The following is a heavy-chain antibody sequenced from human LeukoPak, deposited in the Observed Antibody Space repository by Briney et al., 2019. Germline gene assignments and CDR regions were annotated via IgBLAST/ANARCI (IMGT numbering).Heavy chain of an antibody. J-gene: IGHJ4*02. CDR1: GFTSVNYA. V-gene: IGHV3-23*01. Sequence: GGSLRLSCAATGFTSVNYAMSWVRQAPGKGLEWVSAISGSGGSTYYADSVKGRFTISRDNSKNTLYLQMNSLRAEDTAVYYCAKDWRAASYFDYWGQGTLVTVSS. D-gene: IGHD3-3*01. CDR2: ISGSGGST. CDR3: AKDWRAASYFDY.